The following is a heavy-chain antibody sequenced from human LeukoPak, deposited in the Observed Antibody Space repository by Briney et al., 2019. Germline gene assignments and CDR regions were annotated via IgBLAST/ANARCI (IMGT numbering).Heavy chain of an antibody. J-gene: IGHJ4*02. D-gene: IGHD3-22*01. CDR2: IIPIFGTA. V-gene: IGHV1-69*05. CDR3: ARGPLPYYYDSSGYTPYYFDY. Sequence: SVKVSCMASGGTFSSYAISWVRQAPGQGLEWMGGIIPIFGTANYAQKFQGRVTITTDESTSTAYMELSSLRSEDTAVYYCARGPLPYYYDSSGYTPYYFDYWGQGTLVTVSS. CDR1: GGTFSSYA.